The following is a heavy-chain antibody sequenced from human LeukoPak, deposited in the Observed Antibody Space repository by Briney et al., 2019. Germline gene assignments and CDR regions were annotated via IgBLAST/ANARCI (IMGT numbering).Heavy chain of an antibody. CDR3: SKESRIAVAGDY. CDR2: IRYDGSNK. CDR1: GFTLSSYG. D-gene: IGHD6-19*01. V-gene: IGHV3-30*02. Sequence: GGSLRLSCAASGFTLSSYGMHWVRQAPGKGLEWVAFIRYDGSNKYYADSVKGRFTISRDNSKNTLYLQMNSLRAEDTAVYYCSKESRIAVAGDYWGQGTLVTVSS. J-gene: IGHJ4*02.